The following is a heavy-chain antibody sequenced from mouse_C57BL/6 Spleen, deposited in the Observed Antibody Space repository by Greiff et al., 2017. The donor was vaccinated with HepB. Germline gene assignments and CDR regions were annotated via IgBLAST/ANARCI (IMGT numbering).Heavy chain of an antibody. CDR2: ISYDGSN. CDR1: GYSITSGYY. V-gene: IGHV3-6*01. J-gene: IGHJ4*01. Sequence: DVKLQESGPGLVKPSQSLSLTCSVTGYSITSGYYWNWIRQFPGNKLEWMGYISYDGSNNYNPSLKNRISITRDTSKNQFFLKLNSVTTEDTATYYCASAYWAMDYWGQGTSVTVSS. CDR3: ASAYWAMDY. D-gene: IGHD2-10*01.